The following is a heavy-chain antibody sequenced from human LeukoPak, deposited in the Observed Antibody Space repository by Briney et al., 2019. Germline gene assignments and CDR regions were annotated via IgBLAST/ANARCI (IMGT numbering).Heavy chain of an antibody. CDR3: ASPYCSSTSCYIGDAGGAFDI. V-gene: IGHV1-18*01. Sequence: ASVTVSCTASGDTFTTYGITWVRQAPGQGLEWMGWISAYNGNTNYAQKLQGRVTMTTDTSTSTAYMELRSLRSDDTAVYYCASPYCSSTSCYIGDAGGAFDIWGQGTMVTVSS. D-gene: IGHD2-2*02. CDR2: ISAYNGNT. J-gene: IGHJ3*02. CDR1: GDTFTTYG.